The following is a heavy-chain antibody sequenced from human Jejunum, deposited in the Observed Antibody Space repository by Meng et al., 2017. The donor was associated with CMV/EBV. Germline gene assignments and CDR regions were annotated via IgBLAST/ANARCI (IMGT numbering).Heavy chain of an antibody. V-gene: IGHV3-23*01. Sequence: SGFTFGGYVMNWVRQAPGEGLEWVSAITGGGGGTYYADSMKGRFTISRDNSKNTLYLHMSSLRAEDTAVYYCAKDLQHYYAMDVWGQGTTVTVSS. CDR3: AKDLQHYYAMDV. CDR2: ITGGGGGT. J-gene: IGHJ6*02. D-gene: IGHD5-18*01. CDR1: GFTFGGYV.